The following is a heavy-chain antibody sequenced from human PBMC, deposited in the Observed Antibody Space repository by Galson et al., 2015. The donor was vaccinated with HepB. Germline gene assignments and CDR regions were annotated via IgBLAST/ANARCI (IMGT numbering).Heavy chain of an antibody. CDR2: ISGYNGNT. J-gene: IGHJ4*02. CDR3: TRDFEDVTLRRSPPDGSDY. Sequence: QSGAEVKKPGASMKVSCETFDYTFIRYGISWVRQAPGQGLEWMGWISGYNGNTKYAQKFQGRVAMTADISASTAYLELRSLRSDDTAVYYCTRDFEDVTLRRSPPDGSDYWGQGTLIIVSS. CDR1: DYTFIRYG. V-gene: IGHV1-18*01. D-gene: IGHD3-9*01.